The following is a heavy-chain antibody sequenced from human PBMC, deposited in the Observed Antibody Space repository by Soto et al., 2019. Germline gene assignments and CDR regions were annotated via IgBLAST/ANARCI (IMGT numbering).Heavy chain of an antibody. Sequence: QVQLVESGGGVVQPGRSLRLSCAASGFTFSSYAMHWVRQAPGKGLEWVAVISYDGSNKYYADSVKGRFTISRDNSKNTMYVQMNSLRGEDTAVYYCASTRYSSSWYIGYWGQGTLVTVSS. D-gene: IGHD6-13*01. V-gene: IGHV3-30-3*01. CDR3: ASTRYSSSWYIGY. J-gene: IGHJ4*02. CDR1: GFTFSSYA. CDR2: ISYDGSNK.